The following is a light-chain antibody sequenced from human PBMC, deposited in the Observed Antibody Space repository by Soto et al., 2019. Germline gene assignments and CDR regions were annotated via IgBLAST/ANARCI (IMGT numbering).Light chain of an antibody. J-gene: IGKJ4*01. CDR2: DAS. Sequence: EIVLTQSPATLSLSPGERATLSCRASQSVSTYVAWYQQKPGQAPRLLIYDASSRATGIPDRFSGSGSGTDFTLIISSLEPEDFAVYYCQQRSNWPLTFGGGTRVDIK. CDR3: QQRSNWPLT. CDR1: QSVSTY. V-gene: IGKV3-11*01.